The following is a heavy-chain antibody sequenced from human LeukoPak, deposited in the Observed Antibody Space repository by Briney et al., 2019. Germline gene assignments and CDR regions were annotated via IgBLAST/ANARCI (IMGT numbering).Heavy chain of an antibody. V-gene: IGHV4-39*07. J-gene: IGHJ5*02. CDR2: IYHSGST. CDR1: GGSISSSSYY. CDR3: ARDHVVVVAAIGSWFDP. D-gene: IGHD2-15*01. Sequence: SETLSLTCTVSGGSISSSSYYWGWIRQPPGKGLEWIGSIYHSGSTYYNPSLKSRVTISVDTSKNQFSLKLSSVTAADTAVYYCARDHVVVVAAIGSWFDPWGQGTLVTVSS.